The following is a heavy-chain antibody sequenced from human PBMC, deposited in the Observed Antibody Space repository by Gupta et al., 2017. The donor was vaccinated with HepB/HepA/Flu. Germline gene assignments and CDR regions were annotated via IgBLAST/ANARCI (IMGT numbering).Heavy chain of an antibody. CDR1: GYTFTKYQ. CDR3: ARDVVTVANIFDY. D-gene: IGHD5-12*01. V-gene: IGHV1-46*01. J-gene: IGHJ4*02. CDR2: INTSGGST. Sequence: VQLVQSGAEVKKPGASVQVSCNSSGYTFTKYQIHWVRQAPGQGLEWMGIINTSGGSTAYAQKFQGRVTMTRDTSTSTVYMEVSSLRSEDTAVYYCARDVVTVANIFDYWGQGTLVTVSS.